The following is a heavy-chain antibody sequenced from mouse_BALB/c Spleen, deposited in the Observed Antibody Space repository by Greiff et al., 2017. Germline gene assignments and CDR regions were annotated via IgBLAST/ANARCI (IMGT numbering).Heavy chain of an antibody. CDR3: ARVDDWDY. CDR2: INSNGGST. V-gene: IGHV5-6-3*01. J-gene: IGHJ2*01. CDR1: GFTFSSYG. D-gene: IGHD2-13*01. Sequence: EVMLVESGGGLVQPGGSLKLSCAASGFTFSSYGMSWVRQTPDKRLELVATINSNGGSTYYPDSVKGRFTISRDNAKNTLYLQMSSLKSEDTAVYYCARVDDWDYWGQGTTLTVSS.